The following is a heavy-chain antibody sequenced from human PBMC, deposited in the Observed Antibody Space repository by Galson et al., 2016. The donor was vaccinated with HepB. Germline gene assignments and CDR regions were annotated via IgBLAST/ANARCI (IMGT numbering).Heavy chain of an antibody. CDR1: GFTFSNAW. CDR3: TTDWSSSWYFNWFDP. Sequence: SLRLSCAASGFTFSNAWMSWVRQAPGKGLEWVGRIKSKTDGGTTDYAAPVKGRFTISRDDSKNTLYLQMNSLKTEDTAVYYCTTDWSSSWYFNWFDPWGQGTLVTDSS. CDR2: IKSKTDGGTT. V-gene: IGHV3-15*01. D-gene: IGHD6-13*01. J-gene: IGHJ5*02.